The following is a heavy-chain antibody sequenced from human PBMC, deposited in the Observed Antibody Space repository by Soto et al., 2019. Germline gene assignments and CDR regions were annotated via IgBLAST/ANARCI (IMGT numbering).Heavy chain of an antibody. CDR1: GFTVSSNY. Sequence: EVQLVESGGGLVQPGGSLRLSCAASGFTVSSNYMSWVRQAPGKGLEWVSVIYSGGSTYYADSVKGRFTISRDNSKNTLYLQMDSLRGEDTAVYYCAPAGYSYGTGAFDIWGQGTMVTVSS. V-gene: IGHV3-66*01. D-gene: IGHD5-18*01. J-gene: IGHJ3*02. CDR2: IYSGGST. CDR3: APAGYSYGTGAFDI.